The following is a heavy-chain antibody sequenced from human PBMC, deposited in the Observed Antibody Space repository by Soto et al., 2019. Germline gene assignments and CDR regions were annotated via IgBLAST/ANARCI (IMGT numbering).Heavy chain of an antibody. J-gene: IGHJ6*02. D-gene: IGHD6-6*01. CDR2: ISYDGSNK. Sequence: GGSLRLSCAASGFTFSSYAMHWVRQAPGKGLEWVAVISYDGSNKYYADSVKGRFTISRDNSKNTLYLQMNSLRAEDTAVYYCARDQYQGGRXASSSSTFYYYYYGMDVWGQGTTVTVSS. CDR3: ARDQYQGGRXASSSSTFYYYYYGMDV. V-gene: IGHV3-30-3*01. CDR1: GFTFSSYA.